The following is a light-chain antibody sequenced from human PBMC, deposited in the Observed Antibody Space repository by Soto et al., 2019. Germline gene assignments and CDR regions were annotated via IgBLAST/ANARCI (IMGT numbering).Light chain of an antibody. CDR2: EVS. J-gene: IGKJ1*01. V-gene: IGKV2D-29*01. CDR3: MQSLHFPLT. CDR1: QSLLSDGKTY. Sequence: DIVMTQTPLSLSVTPGQPASISCKSSQSLLSDGKTYLSWYLQKPGQPPQLLIYEVSNRFSGVPDRFSGSGSGADFTLKISRVEAEDVGVYYCMQSLHFPLTFGQGTKVEIK.